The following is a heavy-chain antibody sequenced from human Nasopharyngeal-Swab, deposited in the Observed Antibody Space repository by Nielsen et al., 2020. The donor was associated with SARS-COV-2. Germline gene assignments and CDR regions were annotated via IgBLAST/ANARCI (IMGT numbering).Heavy chain of an antibody. CDR3: ATWGIGYGENAHATFDS. V-gene: IGHV1-2*06. CDR1: GGTFSKYA. CDR2: INPNTGDT. J-gene: IGHJ4*02. Sequence: ASVKVSCKVSGGTFSKYAISWVRQAPGQGLEWMGRINPNTGDTNYAQKFQGRVSMTRDTALTTVYMELTGLRSDDTAVYYCATWGIGYGENAHATFDSWGQGTQVTVSS. D-gene: IGHD4-17*01.